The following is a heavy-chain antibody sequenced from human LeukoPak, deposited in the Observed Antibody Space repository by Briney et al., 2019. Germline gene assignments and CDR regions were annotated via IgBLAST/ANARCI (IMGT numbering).Heavy chain of an antibody. CDR2: VRSKSFGGAT. CDR3: ARLRQDCSRHSRYYYFFYYYMDV. CDR1: GFTLGDYA. V-gene: IGHV3-49*03. J-gene: IGHJ6*03. Sequence: GGSLRLSCTTSGFTLGDYAMGWFRQASGKGLEWVGFVRSKSFGGATDYAASVKGRFTISRDDPKSIAYLLMSSLKTEDTAVYYCARLRQDCSRHSRYYYFFYYYMDVWGTGTTVTVSS. D-gene: IGHD2-2*01.